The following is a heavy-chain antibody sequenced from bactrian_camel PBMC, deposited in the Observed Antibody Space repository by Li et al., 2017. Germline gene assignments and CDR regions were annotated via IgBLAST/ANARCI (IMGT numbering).Heavy chain of an antibody. Sequence: VQLVESGGGLAQPGGSLRLSCTASGLTFDDYVMAWFRQAPGKEREYVSCISWHGQSQYYADSVEGRFTISRDNAKNTVYMQMTSLKPEDTAMYYCAAVEWEVYMYCSESSSTYTYWGQGTQVTVS. CDR1: GLTFDDYV. V-gene: IGHV3S60*01. J-gene: IGHJ4*01. D-gene: IGHD3*01. CDR2: ISWHGQSQ. CDR3: AAVEWEVYMYCSESSSTYTY.